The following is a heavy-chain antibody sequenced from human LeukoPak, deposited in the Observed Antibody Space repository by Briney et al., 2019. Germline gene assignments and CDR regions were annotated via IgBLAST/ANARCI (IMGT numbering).Heavy chain of an antibody. V-gene: IGHV3-30-3*01. CDR1: GFTFNSYV. D-gene: IGHD3-22*01. Sequence: PGGSLRLSCAASGFTFNSYVMHWVRQAPGKGLEWVAVMSYDGSDKYYADSVKGRLTISRDNSKNTLYLQMNSLRAEDTAVYYCARGGQNLVVTIEDYWGQGTLVTVSS. CDR2: MSYDGSDK. CDR3: ARGGQNLVVTIEDY. J-gene: IGHJ4*02.